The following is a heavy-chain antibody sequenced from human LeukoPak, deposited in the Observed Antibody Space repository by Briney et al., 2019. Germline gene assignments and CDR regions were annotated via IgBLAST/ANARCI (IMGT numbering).Heavy chain of an antibody. Sequence: SETLSLTCTVSGGYISSYYWSWIRQPPGKGLEWIGYIHYSGSTNYNPSLKSRVTISVDTSKNQFSLKLSSVTAADTAVYYCARGGPIGAFDVWGQGTMVTVSS. CDR1: GGYISSYY. V-gene: IGHV4-59*01. J-gene: IGHJ3*01. CDR2: IHYSGST. CDR3: ARGGPIGAFDV.